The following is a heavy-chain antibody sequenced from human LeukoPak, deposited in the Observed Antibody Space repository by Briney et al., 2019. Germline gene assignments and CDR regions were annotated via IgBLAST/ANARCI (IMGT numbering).Heavy chain of an antibody. J-gene: IGHJ4*02. D-gene: IGHD6-13*01. CDR3: ASHRHSSSWAFDY. CDR1: GGSISSYY. CDR2: IYYNGST. Sequence: SETLSLTCTVSGGSISSYYWSWIRQPPGKGLEWIGYIYYNGSTNYNPSLKSRVTISVDTSKNQFSLKLSSVSAADTAVYYCASHRHSSSWAFDYWGQGTLVTVSS. V-gene: IGHV4-59*01.